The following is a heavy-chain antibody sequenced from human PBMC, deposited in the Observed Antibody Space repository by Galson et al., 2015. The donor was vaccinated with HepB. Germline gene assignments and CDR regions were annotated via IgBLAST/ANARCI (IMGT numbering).Heavy chain of an antibody. Sequence: SLRLSCAASGFTFSNAWMSWVRQAPGKGLEWVGRIKSKTDGGTTDYAAPVKGRFTISRDDSKNTLYLQMNSLKTEDTAVYYCTTGNDYGDPGDIWGQGTMVTVSS. J-gene: IGHJ3*02. CDR2: IKSKTDGGTT. D-gene: IGHD4-17*01. CDR3: TTGNDYGDPGDI. V-gene: IGHV3-15*01. CDR1: GFTFSNAW.